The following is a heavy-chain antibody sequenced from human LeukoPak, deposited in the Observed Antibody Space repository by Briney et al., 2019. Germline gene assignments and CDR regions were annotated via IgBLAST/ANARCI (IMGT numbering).Heavy chain of an antibody. CDR1: GFTFSSYW. CDR2: IKQDGSEK. D-gene: IGHD6-13*01. J-gene: IGHJ4*02. V-gene: IGHV3-7*03. Sequence: GGSLRLSCAASGFTFSSYWMSWVRQAPGKGLEWVANIKQDGSEKYYVDSVKGRFTISRDNAKNSLYLQMNSLRAEDTAAYYCARDPIAAAGITFDYWGQGTLVTVSS. CDR3: ARDPIAAAGITFDY.